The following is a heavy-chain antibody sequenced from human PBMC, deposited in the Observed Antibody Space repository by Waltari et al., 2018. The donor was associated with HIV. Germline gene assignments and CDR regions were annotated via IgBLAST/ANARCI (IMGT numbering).Heavy chain of an antibody. J-gene: IGHJ4*02. CDR2: IKQDGSEI. D-gene: IGHD6-13*01. Sequence: EVQLVESGGGLVQPGGSLRLSCAASGFPFSSCWMSWVRQAPGKGLEWVANIKQDGSEIYYVDSVKGRFTISRDNAKNSLYLQMNSLRAEDTAVYFCARRGGRSSPLGYWGQGTLVTVSS. CDR1: GFPFSSCW. CDR3: ARRGGRSSPLGY. V-gene: IGHV3-7*01.